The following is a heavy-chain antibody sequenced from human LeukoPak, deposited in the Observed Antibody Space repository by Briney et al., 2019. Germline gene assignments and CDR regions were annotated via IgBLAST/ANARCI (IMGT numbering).Heavy chain of an antibody. CDR1: GFTFSSYA. Sequence: GALRLSCAASGFTFSSYAMSWVRQAPGKGLEWVSAISGSGGSAYYADSVKGRFTISRDNSKNTLYLQMNSLRAEDTAVYYCAKGSYGDSPYWYFNLWGRGTLVTVSS. D-gene: IGHD4-17*01. V-gene: IGHV3-23*01. J-gene: IGHJ2*01. CDR3: AKGSYGDSPYWYFNL. CDR2: ISGSGGSA.